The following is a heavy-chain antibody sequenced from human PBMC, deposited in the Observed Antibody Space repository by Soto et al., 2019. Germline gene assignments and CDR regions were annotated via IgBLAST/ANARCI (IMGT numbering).Heavy chain of an antibody. CDR2: ISAYNGNT. CDR1: GYTFTSYG. D-gene: IGHD3-3*01. V-gene: IGHV1-18*01. J-gene: IGHJ3*02. CDR3: ARGQVTIFGVDLYAFDI. Sequence: ASVKVSCKASGYTFTSYGISWVRQAPGQGLEWMGWISAYNGNTNYAQKLQGRVTMTTDTSTSTAYMELRSLRSDDTAVYYCARGQVTIFGVDLYAFDIWGQGTMVTVSS.